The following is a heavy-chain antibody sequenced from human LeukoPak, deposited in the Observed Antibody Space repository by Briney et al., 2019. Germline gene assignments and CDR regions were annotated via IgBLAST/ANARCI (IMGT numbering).Heavy chain of an antibody. CDR3: ARGLPVYSYGLRPFDY. D-gene: IGHD5-18*01. Sequence: SVKVSCKASGYTFTSYYMHWVRQAPGQGLEWMGIINPSGGSTSYAQKFQGRVTMTRDTSTSTVYMELSSLRSEDTAVYYCARGLPVYSYGLRPFDYWGQGTLVTVSS. CDR1: GYTFTSYY. CDR2: INPSGGST. V-gene: IGHV1-46*01. J-gene: IGHJ4*02.